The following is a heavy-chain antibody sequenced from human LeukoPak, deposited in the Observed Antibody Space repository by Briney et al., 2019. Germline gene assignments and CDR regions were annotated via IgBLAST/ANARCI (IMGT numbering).Heavy chain of an antibody. J-gene: IGHJ4*02. V-gene: IGHV4-34*01. Sequence: SETLSLTCAVYGGSFSGYYWSWIRQPPGKGLEWIGEINHSGSTNYNPTLKSRVTISVDTSKNQFSLKLSSVTAADTAVYYCARHSTFFGVVIIKGRVRGPFDYWGQGTLVTVSS. CDR1: GGSFSGYY. CDR3: ARHSTFFGVVIIKGRVRGPFDY. CDR2: INHSGST. D-gene: IGHD3-3*01.